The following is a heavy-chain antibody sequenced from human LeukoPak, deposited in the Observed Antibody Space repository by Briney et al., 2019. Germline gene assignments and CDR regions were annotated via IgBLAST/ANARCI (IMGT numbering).Heavy chain of an antibody. CDR2: ISSTSAYI. Sequence: GGSLRLSCAGSGFALKSYSLSWVRQAPGKGLEWVSSISSTSAYIYYADSVKGRFTISRDNVDNVVYLQMNSLGAEGTAVYYCARVAVSGPTGWFDSWGQGTLVIVSS. V-gene: IGHV3-21*01. CDR3: ARVAVSGPTGWFDS. J-gene: IGHJ5*01. D-gene: IGHD2-8*02. CDR1: GFALKSYS.